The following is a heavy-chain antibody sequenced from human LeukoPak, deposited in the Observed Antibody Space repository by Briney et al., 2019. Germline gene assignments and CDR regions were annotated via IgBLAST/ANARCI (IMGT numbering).Heavy chain of an antibody. CDR3: ARDRVGCSSSMSCLFDY. Sequence: ASVKVSCKASGYTFTDYYMHWVRQAPGQGLEWMGRINPNSGGANYAQNFQGRVTMTRDTSISTAYMELSRLRSDDTAVYYCARDRVGCSSSMSCLFDYWAREPWSPSPQ. CDR2: INPNSGGA. D-gene: IGHD2-2*01. V-gene: IGHV1-2*06. J-gene: IGHJ4*02. CDR1: GYTFTDYY.